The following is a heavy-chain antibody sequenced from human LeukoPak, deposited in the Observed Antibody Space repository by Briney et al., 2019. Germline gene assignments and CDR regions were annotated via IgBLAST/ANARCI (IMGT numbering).Heavy chain of an antibody. CDR2: ISSRSTTT. D-gene: IGHD1-1*01. Sequence: PGGSLRLSCAASGFTFSDYSLSSMNWVRQAPGKGLEWLSYISSRSTTTYYADSVKGRFTISRDNAKNLLYLQMNNLSLEDTAVYYCARGGKGNYYYYFGMDVWGQGTTVTVSS. V-gene: IGHV3-48*04. CDR3: ARGGKGNYYYYFGMDV. J-gene: IGHJ6*02. CDR1: GFTFSDYS.